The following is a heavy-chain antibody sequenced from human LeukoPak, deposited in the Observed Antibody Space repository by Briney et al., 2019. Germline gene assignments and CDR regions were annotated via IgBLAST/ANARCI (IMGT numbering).Heavy chain of an antibody. CDR2: VKSKTDGGTI. D-gene: IGHD2-8*01. V-gene: IGHV3-15*01. Sequence: GGSLRLSCVASGFTFSNAWMTWVRQAPGKGLEWVGRVKSKTDGGTIDYAAPVKGRFTILRDDSKNTLYLQMNSLKTEDTAVYYCSTSTSIVLMVYASFDYWGQGTLVTVSS. J-gene: IGHJ4*02. CDR1: GFTFSNAW. CDR3: STSTSIVLMVYASFDY.